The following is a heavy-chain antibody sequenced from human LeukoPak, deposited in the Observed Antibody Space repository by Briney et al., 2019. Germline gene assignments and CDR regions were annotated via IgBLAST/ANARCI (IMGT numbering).Heavy chain of an antibody. CDR2: ISGSGGSI. Sequence: GGTLRLSCAASGFTFSSYGMSWVRQAPGKGLEWVSAISGSGGSIYYADPVKGRFTISKDNAKNSLYLQMNSLRAEDTAVYYCARYLADTAPPIGIWGQGTMVTVSS. CDR3: ARYLADTAPPIGI. CDR1: GFTFSSYG. J-gene: IGHJ3*02. V-gene: IGHV3-23*01. D-gene: IGHD5-18*01.